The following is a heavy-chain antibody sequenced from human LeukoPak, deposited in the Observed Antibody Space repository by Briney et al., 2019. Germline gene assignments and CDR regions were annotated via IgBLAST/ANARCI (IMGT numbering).Heavy chain of an antibody. Sequence: PPETLSLTCAVSGVSFSGDDYSWSWIRQSPGKDLEWIGYIYHSGSTHYNPSLKSRVTMSVDRSKNQFSLKLSSVTAADTAVYYCARAPYSGSYPDYWGQGTLVTVSS. D-gene: IGHD1-26*01. CDR3: ARAPYSGSYPDY. J-gene: IGHJ4*02. CDR1: GVSFSGDDYS. CDR2: IYHSGST. V-gene: IGHV4-30-2*06.